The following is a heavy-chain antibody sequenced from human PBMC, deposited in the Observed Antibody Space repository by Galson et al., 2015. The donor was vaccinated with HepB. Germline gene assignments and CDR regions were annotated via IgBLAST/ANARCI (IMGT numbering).Heavy chain of an antibody. D-gene: IGHD6-13*01. CDR2: IYHSGST. V-gene: IGHV4-38-2*02. Sequence: ETLSLTCTVSGYSISSGYYWGWIRQPPGKGLEWIGNIYHSGSTYYSPSLKSRVTISVDTSKNQFSLKLSSVTAADTAVYYCAREYSSSWYRGYYFDYWGQGTLVTVSS. CDR3: AREYSSSWYRGYYFDY. CDR1: GYSISSGYY. J-gene: IGHJ4*02.